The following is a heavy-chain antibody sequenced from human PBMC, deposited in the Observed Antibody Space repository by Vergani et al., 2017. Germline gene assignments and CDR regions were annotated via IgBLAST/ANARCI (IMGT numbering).Heavy chain of an antibody. D-gene: IGHD1-26*01. Sequence: QVQLQESGPGLVKPSETLSLTCTVSGGSISSYYWSWIRQPPGKGLEWIGYIYYSGSTNYNPSLKSRVTISVDTSKNQFSRKLSSVTAADTAVYYCARHFNSGSFGGDWFDPWGQGTLVTVSS. J-gene: IGHJ5*02. CDR2: IYYSGST. V-gene: IGHV4-59*08. CDR1: GGSISSYY. CDR3: ARHFNSGSFGGDWFDP.